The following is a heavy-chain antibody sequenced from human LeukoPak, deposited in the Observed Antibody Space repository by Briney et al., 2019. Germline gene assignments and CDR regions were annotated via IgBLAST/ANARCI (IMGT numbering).Heavy chain of an antibody. CDR2: IYYSGST. Sequence: SETLSLTCTVSGGSISSSSYYWSWIRQPPGKGLEWIGSIYYSGSTYYNPSLKSRVTISLDTSKNQFSLKLSSVTAADTAVYYCARRGYSSSWEDYYMDVWGKGTTVTVSS. CDR3: ARRGYSSSWEDYYMDV. D-gene: IGHD6-6*01. V-gene: IGHV4-39*07. CDR1: GGSISSSSYY. J-gene: IGHJ6*03.